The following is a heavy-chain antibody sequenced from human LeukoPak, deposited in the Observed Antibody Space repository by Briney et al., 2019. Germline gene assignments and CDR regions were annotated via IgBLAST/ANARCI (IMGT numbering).Heavy chain of an antibody. Sequence: SQTLSLTCAISGDSVSSNNGVWNWIRQSPSRGLEWLGRTYYRSKWYNDYAESLISRITISPVTSKNQFSLQLYSVTPEDTAVYYCARAVGTTGWHTFDYWGQGTLVTVSS. CDR3: ARAVGTTGWHTFDY. CDR1: GDSVSSNNGV. J-gene: IGHJ4*02. CDR2: TYYRSKWYN. V-gene: IGHV6-1*01. D-gene: IGHD3-9*01.